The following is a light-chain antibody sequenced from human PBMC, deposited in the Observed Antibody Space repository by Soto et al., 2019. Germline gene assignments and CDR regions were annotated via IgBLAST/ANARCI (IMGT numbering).Light chain of an antibody. Sequence: DIQMTQSPSTLSASVGDRVTITCRASQSISSWLAWYQQKPGKAPKLLIYKASSLESGVPSRFSGSGSRTEFTLSISSLQPDDFATYHCQQHNSLWTFGQGTKVEIK. CDR2: KAS. V-gene: IGKV1-5*03. J-gene: IGKJ1*01. CDR1: QSISSW. CDR3: QQHNSLWT.